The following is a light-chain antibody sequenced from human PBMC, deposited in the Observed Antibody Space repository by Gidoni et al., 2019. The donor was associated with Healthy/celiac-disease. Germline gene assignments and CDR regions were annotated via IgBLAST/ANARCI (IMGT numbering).Light chain of an antibody. CDR2: GAS. V-gene: IGKV3-15*01. CDR3: QQYNNWPPLYT. Sequence: AMTQPPATLSVSPGERATLSCRASQSVSNNLAWYQQNPGQAPRLLIYGASTRATGIPARFSGSGSGTEFTLTISSLQSEDFAVYYCQQYNNWPPLYTFGQGTKLEIK. J-gene: IGKJ2*01. CDR1: QSVSNN.